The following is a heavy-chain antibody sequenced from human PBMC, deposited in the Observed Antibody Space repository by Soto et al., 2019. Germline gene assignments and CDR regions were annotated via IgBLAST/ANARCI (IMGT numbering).Heavy chain of an antibody. CDR3: ARVPPGYSYGRFYYGMDV. J-gene: IGHJ6*02. V-gene: IGHV4-34*12. Sequence: SETLSLTCAVYGGSFSAYYWSWVRQPPGKGLEWIGEIIHSESTTYNPSLKSRVTMSVDTSKNQFSLKLSSVTAADTAVYYCARVPPGYSYGRFYYGMDVWGQGTTVTVSS. CDR2: IIHSEST. D-gene: IGHD5-18*01. CDR1: GGSFSAYY.